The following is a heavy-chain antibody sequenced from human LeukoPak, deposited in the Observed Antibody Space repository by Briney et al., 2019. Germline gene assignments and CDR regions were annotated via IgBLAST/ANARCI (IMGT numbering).Heavy chain of an antibody. CDR3: ARLYYDFWSGPLGGNWFDP. CDR1: GGSLSIYY. Sequence: SETLSLTCTVSGGSLSIYYWSWIRQPPGKGLEWIGYIYYSGSTNYNPSLKSRVTISVDTSKNQFSLKLSSVTAADTAVYYCARLYYDFWSGPLGGNWFDPWGQGTLVTVSS. J-gene: IGHJ5*02. D-gene: IGHD3-3*01. CDR2: IYYSGST. V-gene: IGHV4-59*01.